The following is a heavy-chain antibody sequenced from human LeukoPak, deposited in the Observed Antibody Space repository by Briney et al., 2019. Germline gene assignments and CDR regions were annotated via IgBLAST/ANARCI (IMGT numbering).Heavy chain of an antibody. V-gene: IGHV7-4-1*02. J-gene: IGHJ4*02. CDR3: ARAFQSLGGSSLPDY. Sequence: ASVKVSCKASGDTFTGYYMHWVQQAPGQGLEWMGWIHPSTGNPTYAQGFTGRFVFSLDTSVSTTYLQISSLKAEDTAVYYCARAFQSLGGSSLPDYWGREPWSPSPQ. CDR1: GDTFTGYY. CDR2: IHPSTGNP. D-gene: IGHD3-16*02.